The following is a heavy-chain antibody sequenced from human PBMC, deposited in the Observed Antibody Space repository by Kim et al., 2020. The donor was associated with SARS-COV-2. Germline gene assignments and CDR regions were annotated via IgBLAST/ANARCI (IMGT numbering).Heavy chain of an antibody. CDR3: ARWMIAAAGRFDP. Sequence: YSRKFQGRVTITRDTSASTAYMELSSLRSEDTAVYYCARWMIAAAGRFDPWGQGTLVTVSS. J-gene: IGHJ5*02. V-gene: IGHV1-3*01. D-gene: IGHD6-13*01.